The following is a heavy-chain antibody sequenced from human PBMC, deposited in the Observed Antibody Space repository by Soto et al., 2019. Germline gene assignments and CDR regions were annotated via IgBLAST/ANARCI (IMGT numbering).Heavy chain of an antibody. D-gene: IGHD3-9*01. CDR3: AKSRYFLWRQVI. V-gene: IGHV3-48*02. CDR1: GLTFTSYS. Sequence: GGSLRLSCAASGLTFTSYSMNWVRQAPGKGLEWVSFISSSSSTIYYADSVKGRFTISRDNAKNSLYLQMNSLRDEDTAVYYCAKSRYFLWRQVIWGHGTLVTVSS. CDR2: ISSSSSTI. J-gene: IGHJ3*02.